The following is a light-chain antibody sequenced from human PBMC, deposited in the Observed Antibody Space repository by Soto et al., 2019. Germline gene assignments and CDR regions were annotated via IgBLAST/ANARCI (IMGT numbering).Light chain of an antibody. J-gene: IGLJ3*02. CDR2: DVS. Sequence: QSVLTQPASVSGSPGQSITISCTGTSRDVGGYSYVSWYQLHPGKVPKLMIYDVSNRPSGVSNRFSGSKSGNTASLTISGLQAEDEADYYCSSYTSTTTLVFGGGTKLTVL. V-gene: IGLV2-14*03. CDR3: SSYTSTTTLV. CDR1: SRDVGGYSY.